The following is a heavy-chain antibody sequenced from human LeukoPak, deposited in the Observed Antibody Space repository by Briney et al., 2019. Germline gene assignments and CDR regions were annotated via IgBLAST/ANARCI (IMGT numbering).Heavy chain of an antibody. D-gene: IGHD4-23*01. Sequence: GGSLRLSCAASGFTFSNYGIHWVRQAPGKGLDWVANIKQDGSEKYYVDSVKGRFTISRANAKNSLYLQMNSLRAEDTAVYYCARDLFRNYGGNAAIGYWGQGTLVTVSS. CDR1: GFTFSNYG. CDR2: IKQDGSEK. V-gene: IGHV3-7*01. J-gene: IGHJ4*02. CDR3: ARDLFRNYGGNAAIGY.